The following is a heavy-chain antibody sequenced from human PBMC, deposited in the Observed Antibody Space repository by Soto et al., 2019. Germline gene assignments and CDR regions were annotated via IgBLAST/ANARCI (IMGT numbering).Heavy chain of an antibody. CDR3: AGRRAGDYYFDY. CDR1: GGSVSSSSYY. V-gene: IGHV4-39*01. J-gene: IGHJ4*02. Sequence: SETLSLTCTVSGGSVSSSSYYWGWIRQPPGKGLEWIGTIYYTGSTSYSPSLKSRVTISVDTSKTQFSLNLKSVTAADTAVYYCAGRRAGDYYFDYWGQGTLVTVSS. D-gene: IGHD1-26*01. CDR2: IYYTGST.